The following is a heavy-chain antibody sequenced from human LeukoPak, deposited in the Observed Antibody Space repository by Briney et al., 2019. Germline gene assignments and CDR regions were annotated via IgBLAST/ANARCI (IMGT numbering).Heavy chain of an antibody. CDR2: IYYSGST. CDR3: ARDRTYRGSSTTYFYAMDV. Sequence: SETLSLTCTVSGGSISSYYWSWIRQPPGKGLEWIGYIYYSGSTKYNPSLKSRVTISVDTSKNQFSLKLNSVTAADTAIYYCARDRTYRGSSTTYFYAMDVWGQGTTVTVSS. CDR1: GGSISSYY. D-gene: IGHD6-6*01. V-gene: IGHV4-59*01. J-gene: IGHJ6*02.